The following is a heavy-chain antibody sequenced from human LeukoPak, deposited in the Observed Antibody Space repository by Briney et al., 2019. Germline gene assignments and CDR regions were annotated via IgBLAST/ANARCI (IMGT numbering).Heavy chain of an antibody. V-gene: IGHV3-30*18. Sequence: GGSLTLSCTPSGFTFSNYRVHCVRQSRGRGVGWLAVISYDGSIGYYADYAKGRFPISRDDSRNTLYLQMNRLRPEDTDMYYCEKDLQHLVRTLSFDYWGQGTLVTVSS. J-gene: IGHJ4*02. D-gene: IGHD6-13*01. CDR3: EKDLQHLVRTLSFDY. CDR1: GFTFSNYR. CDR2: ISYDGSIG.